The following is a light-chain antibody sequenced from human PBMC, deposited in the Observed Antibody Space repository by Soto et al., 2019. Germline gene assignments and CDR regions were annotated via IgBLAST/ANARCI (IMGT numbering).Light chain of an antibody. Sequence: QSALTQPASVSGSPGQSITISCTGTSSDIGSYNYVSWYQQHPGNAPQLIVYEVSHRPSGVSNRFSGSKSGNTASLTISGLQAEDEADYYCCSYAGSITFTFGGGTKLTVL. V-gene: IGLV2-23*02. J-gene: IGLJ2*01. CDR1: SSDIGSYNY. CDR2: EVS. CDR3: CSYAGSITFT.